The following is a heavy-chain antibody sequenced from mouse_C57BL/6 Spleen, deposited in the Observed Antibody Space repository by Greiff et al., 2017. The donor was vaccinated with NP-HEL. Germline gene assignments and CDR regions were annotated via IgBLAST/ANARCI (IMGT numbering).Heavy chain of an antibody. CDR2: IYPGSGST. Sequence: QVQLQQPGAELVKPGASVKMSCKASGYTFTSYWITWVKQRPGQGLEWIGDIYPGSGSTNYNEKFKSKATLTVDTSSSTAYMQLSSLTSEDAAVYYCARVSYYDSDYYAMDYWGQGTSVTVSS. D-gene: IGHD2-4*01. J-gene: IGHJ4*01. V-gene: IGHV1-55*01. CDR3: ARVSYYDSDYYAMDY. CDR1: GYTFTSYW.